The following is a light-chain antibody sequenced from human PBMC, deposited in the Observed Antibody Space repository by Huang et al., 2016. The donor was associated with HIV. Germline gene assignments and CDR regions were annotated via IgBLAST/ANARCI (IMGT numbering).Light chain of an antibody. CDR1: QSVSKY. Sequence: EIVLTQSPATLSFSPVERATLSCRAGQSVSKYLAWYKQKPAQAPRLLVYDASNRATGVPARFSGSGSGTDFTLTISGLEPEDSAVYYCQQRGKWPLTFGGGTKVEI. V-gene: IGKV3-11*01. CDR2: DAS. J-gene: IGKJ4*01. CDR3: QQRGKWPLT.